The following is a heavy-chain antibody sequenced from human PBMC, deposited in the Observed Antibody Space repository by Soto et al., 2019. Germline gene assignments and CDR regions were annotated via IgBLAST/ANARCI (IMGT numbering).Heavy chain of an antibody. CDR2: IKPGTSDI. J-gene: IGHJ4*02. D-gene: IGHD3-3*02. CDR3: ARQLSHICDS. CDR1: GYKFGSAW. V-gene: IGHV5-51*01. Sequence: EVQLVQSGADIKKPGESLKISCKGVGYKFGSAWIGWVRQMPGKGLEWMGIIKPGTSDIRYSPSCRGHVTISADEAVSTAYLQWSSLKASDTAMYYCARQLSHICDSWGQGTLVTVSP.